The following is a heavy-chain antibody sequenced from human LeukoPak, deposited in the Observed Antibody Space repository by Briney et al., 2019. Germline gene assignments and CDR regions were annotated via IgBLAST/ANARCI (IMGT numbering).Heavy chain of an antibody. J-gene: IGHJ4*02. CDR2: INPNSGGT. Sequence: ASVKVSCKASGYTFTGYYMHWVRQAPGQGPEWMGWINPNSGGTNYAQKFQGRVTLTRDTSISTAYMDLSSLRSDDTAVYYCARDTSSSPGYWGQGTLVTVSS. CDR1: GYTFTGYY. D-gene: IGHD2-2*01. V-gene: IGHV1-2*02. CDR3: ARDTSSSPGY.